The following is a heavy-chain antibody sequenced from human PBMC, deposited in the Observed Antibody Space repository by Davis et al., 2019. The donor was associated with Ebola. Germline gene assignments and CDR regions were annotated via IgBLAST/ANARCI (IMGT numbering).Heavy chain of an antibody. V-gene: IGHV3-21*01. CDR2: ISSSSSYI. J-gene: IGHJ6*02. D-gene: IGHD3-16*01. CDR3: ARGLWGPSQLYYYYGLDV. Sequence: GGSLRLSCAASGFTFSAYSLNWVRQAPGKGLEWVSCISSSSSYIYYADSVKGRFTVSRDNAKNSLYLQMNSLRAEDTAVYYCARGLWGPSQLYYYYGLDVWGQGTTVTVSS. CDR1: GFTFSAYS.